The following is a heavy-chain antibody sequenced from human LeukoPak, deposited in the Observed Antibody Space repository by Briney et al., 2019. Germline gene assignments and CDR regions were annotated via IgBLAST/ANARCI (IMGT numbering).Heavy chain of an antibody. CDR3: ARLSRSYYYYYGMDV. CDR1: GGSISSGSYY. J-gene: IGHJ6*02. V-gene: IGHV4-61*02. D-gene: IGHD1-26*01. CDR2: IYSSGST. Sequence: SETLSLTCTVSGGSISSGSYYWSWIRQPAGKGLEWIGRIYSSGSTNYNPSLKSRVTISVDTSKNQFSLKLSSVTAADTAVYYCARLSRSYYYYYGMDVWGQGTTVTVSS.